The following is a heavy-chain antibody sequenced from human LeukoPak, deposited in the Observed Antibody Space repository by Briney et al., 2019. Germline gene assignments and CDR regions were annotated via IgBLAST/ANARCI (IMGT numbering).Heavy chain of an antibody. CDR2: IFGSGGSP. Sequence: QAGGSLRLSCEASGFTFGSHAMYWVRQAPGKGLEWVAGIFGSGGSPQYADSVKGRFNISRDNSRNTVYLQINRLRAEDTAVYYCGKTTVGYSSGQKPAWPVDYWGQGTLVTVSS. V-gene: IGHV3-23*01. J-gene: IGHJ4*02. CDR3: GKTTVGYSSGQKPAWPVDY. D-gene: IGHD5-18*01. CDR1: GFTFGSHA.